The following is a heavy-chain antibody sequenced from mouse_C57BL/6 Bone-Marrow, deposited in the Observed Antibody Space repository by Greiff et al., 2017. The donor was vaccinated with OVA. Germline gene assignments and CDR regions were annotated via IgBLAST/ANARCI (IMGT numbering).Heavy chain of an antibody. CDR3: ARLLRYPYYFDY. CDR1: GFTFTDYY. Sequence: EVQRVESGGGLVQPGGSLSLSCAASGFTFTDYYMSWVRQPPGKALEWLGFIRNKANGYTTEYSASVKGRFTISRDNSQSILYLQMNALRAEDSATYYCARLLRYPYYFDYWGQGTTLTVSS. J-gene: IGHJ2*01. D-gene: IGHD1-1*01. CDR2: IRNKANGYTT. V-gene: IGHV7-3*01.